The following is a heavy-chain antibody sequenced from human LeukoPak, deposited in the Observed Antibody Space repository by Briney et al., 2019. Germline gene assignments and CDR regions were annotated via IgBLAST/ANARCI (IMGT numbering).Heavy chain of an antibody. V-gene: IGHV4-30-4*01. Sequence: SQTLSLTCTVSGGSISSGDYYWSWIRQPPGKGLEWIGYFYYSGSTYYNPSLKSRVTMSLDTSKNQFSLKLSSVTAADTAVYYCARDYYDSSGYYSRAFDIWGQGTMVTVSS. J-gene: IGHJ3*02. CDR3: ARDYYDSSGYYSRAFDI. D-gene: IGHD3-22*01. CDR2: FYYSGST. CDR1: GGSISSGDYY.